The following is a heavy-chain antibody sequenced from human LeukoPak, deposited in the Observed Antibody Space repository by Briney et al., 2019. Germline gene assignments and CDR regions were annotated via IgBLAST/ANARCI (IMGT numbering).Heavy chain of an antibody. CDR1: GGTFSSYA. V-gene: IGHV1-69*04. CDR3: ARDGAFSSSSWYYFDY. D-gene: IGHD6-13*01. Sequence: ASVKVSCKASGGTFSSYAISWVRQAPGQGLEWMGMIIPIFGIANYAQKFQGRVTITADKSTSTAYMELSSLRSEDTAVYYCARDGAFSSSSWYYFDYWGQGTLVTVSS. J-gene: IGHJ4*02. CDR2: IIPIFGIA.